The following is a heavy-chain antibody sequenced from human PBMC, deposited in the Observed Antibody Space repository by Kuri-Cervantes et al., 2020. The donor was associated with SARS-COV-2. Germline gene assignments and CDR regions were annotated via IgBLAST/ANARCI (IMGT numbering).Heavy chain of an antibody. CDR3: ARAHNGRAVADFDY. Sequence: GSLRLSCAVSGGSISSSNWWSWVRQPPGKGLEWIGEIYHSGSTNYNPSLKSRVTISVDKSKNQFSLKLSSVTAADTAVYYCARAHNGRAVADFDYWGQGNLVTVSS. V-gene: IGHV4-4*02. J-gene: IGHJ4*02. D-gene: IGHD6-19*01. CDR2: IYHSGST. CDR1: GGSISSSNW.